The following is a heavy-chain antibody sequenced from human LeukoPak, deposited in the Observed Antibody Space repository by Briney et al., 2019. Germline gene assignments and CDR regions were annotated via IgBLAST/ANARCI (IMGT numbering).Heavy chain of an antibody. CDR2: ISAYNGNT. D-gene: IGHD1-26*01. CDR1: GYTFTNYG. CDR3: ARDRASGTYCPDY. Sequence: ASVKVSCKASGYTFTNYGITWVRQAPGQGLEWMGWISAYNGNTNYAQKLQGRVTMTTDTSTSTAYMELRNLRSDDTAVYYCARDRASGTYCPDYWGQGTLVTVFS. V-gene: IGHV1-18*01. J-gene: IGHJ4*02.